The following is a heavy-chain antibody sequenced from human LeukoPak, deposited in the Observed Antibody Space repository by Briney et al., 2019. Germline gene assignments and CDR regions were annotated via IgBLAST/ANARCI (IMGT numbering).Heavy chain of an antibody. CDR2: ISGSGGTT. Sequence: PGGSLRLSCAASGFTFSSYTMSWVRQAPGKGLEWVAAISGSGGTTYYADSVKGRFTISRDNSKNTLYLQMNSLRAEDTAVYYCAKDLERLLWFGELFTPFDYWGQGTLVTVSS. V-gene: IGHV3-23*01. CDR1: GFTFSSYT. D-gene: IGHD3-10*01. CDR3: AKDLERLLWFGELFTPFDY. J-gene: IGHJ4*02.